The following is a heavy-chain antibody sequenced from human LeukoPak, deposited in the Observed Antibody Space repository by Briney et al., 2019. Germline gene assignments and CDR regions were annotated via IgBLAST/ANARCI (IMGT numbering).Heavy chain of an antibody. V-gene: IGHV4-59*01. CDR3: ARALGDYYGSGSFLDY. CDR2: IYYSGST. CDR1: GGSISSYY. J-gene: IGHJ4*02. Sequence: SETLSLTCTVSGGSISSYYWSWIRQPPGKGLEWIGYIYYSGSTNYNPSLKSRVTISVDTSKNQFSLKLSSVTAADTAVYYCARALGDYYGSGSFLDYWGQGTLVTVSS. D-gene: IGHD3-10*01.